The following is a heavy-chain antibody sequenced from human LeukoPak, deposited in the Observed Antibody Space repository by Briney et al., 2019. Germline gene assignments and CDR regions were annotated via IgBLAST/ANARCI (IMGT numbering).Heavy chain of an antibody. V-gene: IGHV1-8*03. CDR3: ARERRYYHGSGSYSVYYYYYYMDV. CDR1: GYTFTSYD. J-gene: IGHJ6*03. CDR2: MNPNSGNT. D-gene: IGHD3-10*01. Sequence: ASVKVSCKASGYTFTSYDINWVRQATGQGLEWMGWMNPNSGNTGYAQKFQGRVTITRNTSISTAYMELSSLRSEDTAVYYCARERRYYHGSGSYSVYYYYYYMDVWGKGTTVTVSS.